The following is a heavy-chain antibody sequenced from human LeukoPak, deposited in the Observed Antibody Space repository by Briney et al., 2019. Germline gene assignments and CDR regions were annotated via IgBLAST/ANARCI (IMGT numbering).Heavy chain of an antibody. CDR3: ARGRYSSSWYLSWFDP. V-gene: IGHV4-34*01. CDR1: GGSFSGYY. J-gene: IGHJ5*02. CDR2: INHSGST. D-gene: IGHD6-13*01. Sequence: ASETLSLTCAVYGGSFSGYYWSWIRQPPGKGLEWIGEINHSGSTNYNPSLKSRVTISVDTSKNQFSLKLSSVTAADTAVYYCARGRYSSSWYLSWFDPWGQGTLVTVSS.